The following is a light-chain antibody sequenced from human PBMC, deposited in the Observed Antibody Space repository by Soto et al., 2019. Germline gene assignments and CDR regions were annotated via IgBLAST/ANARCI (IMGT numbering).Light chain of an antibody. CDR2: GTS. V-gene: IGKV3-20*01. Sequence: EIVLTQSPGTLSLSPGERATLSCRASQSVSSSYLAWYQQKPGQAPRLLIYGTSSRATGIPDRFSGSGSGTDFTLTISRLEPEDFAVYYCQQYHSSLWTFDQGTKVEIK. J-gene: IGKJ1*01. CDR1: QSVSSSY. CDR3: QQYHSSLWT.